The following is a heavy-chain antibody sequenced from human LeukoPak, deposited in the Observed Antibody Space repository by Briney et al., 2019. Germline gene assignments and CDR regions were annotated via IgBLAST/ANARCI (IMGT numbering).Heavy chain of an antibody. Sequence: GGSLRLSCAASGLTVSTNYVSWVRQAPGKGLEWVSVIYRGGGTAYADSVRDRFTISRDNSKNTVYLHMNSLRVEDTAVYYCARDVIYGSDIYSYGDCLGQGTLVTVSS. CDR3: ARDVIYGSDIYSYGDC. V-gene: IGHV3-66*01. D-gene: IGHD3-10*01. CDR1: GLTVSTNY. CDR2: IYRGGGT. J-gene: IGHJ4*02.